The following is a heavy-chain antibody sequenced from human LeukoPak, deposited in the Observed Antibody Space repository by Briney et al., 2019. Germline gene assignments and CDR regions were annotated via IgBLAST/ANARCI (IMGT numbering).Heavy chain of an antibody. Sequence: GASVKVSCKASGYTFTSYTIHWVRQAPGQRLEWMGWIIPIFGTANYAQKFQGRVTITADESTSTAYMELSSLRSEDTAVYYCARESLSTNELNYWGQGTLVTVSS. CDR1: GYTFTSYT. J-gene: IGHJ4*02. D-gene: IGHD1-1*01. CDR2: IIPIFGTA. CDR3: ARESLSTNELNY. V-gene: IGHV1-69*13.